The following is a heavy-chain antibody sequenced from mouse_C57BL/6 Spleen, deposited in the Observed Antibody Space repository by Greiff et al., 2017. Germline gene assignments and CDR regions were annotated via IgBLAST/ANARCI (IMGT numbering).Heavy chain of an antibody. CDR3: ARLAITTVVARGYAMDY. V-gene: IGHV1-18*01. Sequence: EVQLQQSGPELVKPGASVKIPCKASGYTFTDYNMDWVKQSHGKSLEWIGDINPNNGGTIYNQKFKGKATLTVDKSSSTAYMELRSLTSEDTAVYYCARLAITTVVARGYAMDYWGQGTSVTVSS. D-gene: IGHD1-1*01. CDR1: GYTFTDYN. CDR2: INPNNGGT. J-gene: IGHJ4*01.